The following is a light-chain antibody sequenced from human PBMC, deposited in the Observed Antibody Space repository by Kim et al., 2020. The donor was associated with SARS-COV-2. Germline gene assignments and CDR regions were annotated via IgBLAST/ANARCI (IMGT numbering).Light chain of an antibody. CDR2: QDD. CDR1: KLGDKY. J-gene: IGLJ1*01. CDR3: QTWDSRTFV. Sequence: SYELTQPPSVSVSPGQTVSITCSGDKLGDKYTYWYQQKPGQSPVLVIYQDDKRPSGIPERFSGSNSGDTATLTISGTQPMDEGDYYCQTWDSRTFVFGAGTKVTVL. V-gene: IGLV3-1*01.